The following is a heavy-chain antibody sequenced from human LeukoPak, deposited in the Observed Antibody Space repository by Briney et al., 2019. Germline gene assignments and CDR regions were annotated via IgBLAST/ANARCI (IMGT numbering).Heavy chain of an antibody. J-gene: IGHJ6*03. CDR3: ARVYYYDSSGYWDYYYYMDV. V-gene: IGHV4-59*01. Sequence: SETLSLTCTVSGGSISSYYWSWIRQPPGKGLEWIGYIYYSGSTNYTPSLKSRVTISVDTSKNQFSLKLSSVTAADTAVYYCARVYYYDSSGYWDYYYYMDVWGKGTTVTVSS. CDR1: GGSISSYY. CDR2: IYYSGST. D-gene: IGHD3-22*01.